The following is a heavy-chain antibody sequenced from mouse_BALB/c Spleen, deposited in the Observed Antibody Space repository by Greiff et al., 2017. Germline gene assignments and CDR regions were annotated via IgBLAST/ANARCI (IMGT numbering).Heavy chain of an antibody. Sequence: VQLQQSGPGLVQPSQSLSITCTASGFSLTSYGVHWVRQSPGKGLEWLGVIWSGGSTDYNAAFISGLSIIKDNTKSQVFFKMNSLQADDTAIYYWARNGHYYGSRGRYAMDYWGQGTSVTVSS. CDR2: IWSGGST. J-gene: IGHJ4*01. CDR3: ARNGHYYGSRGRYAMDY. V-gene: IGHV2-4-1*01. CDR1: GFSLTSYG. D-gene: IGHD1-1*01.